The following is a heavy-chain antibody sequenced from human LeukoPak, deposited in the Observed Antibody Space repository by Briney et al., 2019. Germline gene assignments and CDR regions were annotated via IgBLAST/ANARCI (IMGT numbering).Heavy chain of an antibody. CDR3: ARDRAIGSDYYYGMDV. J-gene: IGHJ6*02. Sequence: PGGSLRLSCAASGFTFSSYDMHWVRQAPGKGLEWVAVIWYDGSNKYYGDSVKGRFTISRDNSKNTLYLQMNSLRAEDTAVYYCARDRAIGSDYYYGMDVWGQGTTVTVSS. CDR2: IWYDGSNK. CDR1: GFTFSSYD. D-gene: IGHD3-10*01. V-gene: IGHV3-33*01.